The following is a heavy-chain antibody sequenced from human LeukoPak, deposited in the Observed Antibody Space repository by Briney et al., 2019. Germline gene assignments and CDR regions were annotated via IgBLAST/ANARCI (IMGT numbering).Heavy chain of an antibody. CDR3: ARRLAARRGNDAFDI. CDR1: GYRFTNYW. Sequence: GESLKISCKGSGYRFTNYWIGWVRQMPGKGLEWMGIIYPGDSDTRYSPSFQGQVTISADKSISTAYLQWSSLKASDTAMYYCARRLAARRGNDAFDIWGQGTMVTVSS. J-gene: IGHJ3*02. CDR2: IYPGDSDT. V-gene: IGHV5-51*01. D-gene: IGHD6-6*01.